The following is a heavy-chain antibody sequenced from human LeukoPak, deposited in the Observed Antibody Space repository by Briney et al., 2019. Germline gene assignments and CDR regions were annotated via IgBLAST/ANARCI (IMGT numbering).Heavy chain of an antibody. V-gene: IGHV1-18*01. CDR2: ISAYNGNT. Sequence: ASVKVSCKASGYTFTNYGISWVRQAPGQGLEWMGWISAYNGNTNYAQKLQGRVTMTTDTSTSTAYMELRSLRSDDTAVYYCARDRERYGVKDWFDPWGQGTLVTVSS. J-gene: IGHJ5*02. D-gene: IGHD1-1*01. CDR1: GYTFTNYG. CDR3: ARDRERYGVKDWFDP.